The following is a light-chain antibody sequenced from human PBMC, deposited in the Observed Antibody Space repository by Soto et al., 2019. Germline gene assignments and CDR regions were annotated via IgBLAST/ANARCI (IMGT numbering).Light chain of an antibody. J-gene: IGLJ3*02. CDR1: TGAVTSTYY. CDR2: STS. V-gene: IGLV7-43*01. CDR3: LLYYGGCQLV. Sequence: QAVVTQEPSLTVSPGGTVTLTCASSTGAVTSTYYPNWFQQKPGQPPRALIYSTSSKHPWTPARFSGSLLGGKATLTLSGVQPEDEAEYYCLLYYGGCQLVFCGGTQLTVL.